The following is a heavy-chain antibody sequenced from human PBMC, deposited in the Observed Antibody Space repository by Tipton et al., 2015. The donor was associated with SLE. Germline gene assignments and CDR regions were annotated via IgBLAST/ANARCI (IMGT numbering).Heavy chain of an antibody. J-gene: IGHJ3*02. CDR2: IYYSGST. Sequence: TLSLTCTVSGGSISSHYWSWIRQPPGQGLEWIGYIYYSGSTNYNPSLESRVTISVDTSKNHFSLKLSSVTAADTAIYYCARDRLGEDDAFDIWGQGTMVTVSS. CDR3: ARDRLGEDDAFDI. CDR1: GGSISSHY. D-gene: IGHD3-16*01. V-gene: IGHV4-59*11.